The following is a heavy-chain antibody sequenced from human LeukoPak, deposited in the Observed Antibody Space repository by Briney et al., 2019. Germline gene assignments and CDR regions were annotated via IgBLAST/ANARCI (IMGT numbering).Heavy chain of an antibody. V-gene: IGHV4-59*01. CDR1: GGSISSYY. CDR2: IYYSGST. D-gene: IGHD3-22*01. J-gene: IGHJ4*02. CDR3: ARVTGYMIEDYFDY. Sequence: PSETLSLTCTVSGGSISSYYWSWIRQPPGKGLEWIGYIYYSGSTNYNPSLKSRVTISVDTSKNQFSLRLSSATAADTAVYYCARVTGYMIEDYFDYWGQGTLVTVSS.